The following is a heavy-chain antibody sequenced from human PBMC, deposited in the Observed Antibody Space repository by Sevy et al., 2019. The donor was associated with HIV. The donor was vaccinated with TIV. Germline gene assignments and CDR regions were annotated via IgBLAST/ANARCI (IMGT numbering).Heavy chain of an antibody. V-gene: IGHV1-69*13. CDR3: ARGGGAVDHGMDV. D-gene: IGHD2-21*01. J-gene: IGHJ6*02. CDR1: GGTFSSYD. Sequence: ASVKVSCKASGGTFSSYDINWVRQAPGQGLEWVGQIIPIFGTSSYAHNFQGRVTITADESTSTVYMDLSSLRSEDTAVYYCARGGGAVDHGMDVWGQGTTVTVSS. CDR2: IIPIFGTS.